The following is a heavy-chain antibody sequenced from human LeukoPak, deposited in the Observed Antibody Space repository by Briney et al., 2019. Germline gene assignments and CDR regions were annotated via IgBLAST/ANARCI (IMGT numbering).Heavy chain of an antibody. CDR1: GGTFSSYA. J-gene: IGHJ6*03. CDR3: AGNSGYDGNLFYYYYYMDV. V-gene: IGHV1-69*05. Sequence: SVKVSCKASGGTFSSYAISWVRQAPGQGLEWMGGIIPIFGTANYAQKFQGRVTITTDESTSTAYMERSSLRSEDTAVYYCAGNSGYDGNLFYYYYYMDVWGKGTTVTVSS. D-gene: IGHD5-12*01. CDR2: IIPIFGTA.